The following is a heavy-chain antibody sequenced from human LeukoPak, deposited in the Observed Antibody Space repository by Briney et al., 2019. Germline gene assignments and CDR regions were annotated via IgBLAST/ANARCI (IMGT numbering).Heavy chain of an antibody. D-gene: IGHD2-8*01. J-gene: IGHJ4*02. Sequence: KPSGTLSLTCGVSGGSITRTNWWSWVRQPPGQGLEWIGEVSLTGLTNYNPSLSSRVIMALDTSKNHLSLNLTSVTAADTAVYYCTRENGAFSPFGYWGQGTLVTVPS. CDR1: GGSITRTNW. CDR2: VSLTGLT. V-gene: IGHV4-4*02. CDR3: TRENGAFSPFGY.